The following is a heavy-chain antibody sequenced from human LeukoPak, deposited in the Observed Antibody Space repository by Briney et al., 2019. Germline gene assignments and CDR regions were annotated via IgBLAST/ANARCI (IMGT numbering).Heavy chain of an antibody. CDR1: GGSLSSGGYF. V-gene: IGHV4-31*03. D-gene: IGHD3-22*01. CDR3: AREVEYYDSSGYSNYFDY. CDR2: ISYSGST. Sequence: PSQTLSLTCTVSGGSLSSGGYFWSWIRQYPGTGLEWIGYISYSGSTYYNPILKSRVTISVDTSKNQFSLKLRSVTAADTAVYYCAREVEYYDSSGYSNYFDYWGQGTLVTVSS. J-gene: IGHJ4*02.